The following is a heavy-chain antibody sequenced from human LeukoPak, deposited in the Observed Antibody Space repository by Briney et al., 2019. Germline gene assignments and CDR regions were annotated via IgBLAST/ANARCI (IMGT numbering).Heavy chain of an antibody. CDR3: ASGQGWHFDL. V-gene: IGHV3-7*01. J-gene: IGHJ2*01. CDR1: GFTISTYW. CDR2: IKPDGREK. Sequence: GGSLRLSCAASGFTISTYWMIWVSHAPGKGLECVANIKPDGREKNYMDSVKGRFTISRDNSRNSLFLQMNNLRADDTAVYYCASGQGWHFDLWGRGTLVTVSS.